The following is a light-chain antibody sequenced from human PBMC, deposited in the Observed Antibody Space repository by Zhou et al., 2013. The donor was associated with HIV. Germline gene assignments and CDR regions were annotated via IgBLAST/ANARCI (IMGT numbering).Light chain of an antibody. Sequence: DIQMTQSPSSLSASVGDRVTITCRASQGIRNDLGWYQQKPGKAPERLMYAASSLESGAPSRFSGSGSGRDFRLSISGLQPEDSGLYFCQQAQYFPRTFGQGTKV. CDR3: QQAQYFPRT. J-gene: IGKJ1*01. CDR2: AAS. V-gene: IGKV1-17*01. CDR1: QGIRND.